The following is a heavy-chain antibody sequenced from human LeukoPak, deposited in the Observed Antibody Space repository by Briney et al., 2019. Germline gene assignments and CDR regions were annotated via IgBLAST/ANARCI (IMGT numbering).Heavy chain of an antibody. CDR3: ARCPKQVGFAYWHFDL. V-gene: IGHV1-2*02. D-gene: IGHD1-26*01. CDR1: GYTFTCYY. Sequence: GGSVKASCKASGYTFTCYYIHWVRQAPGEGLEWMGWINPDSGGTNYAQKFQARVTMTRDTSISTGYMELSRLRSDDTAVYYCARCPKQVGFAYWHFDLWGRGTLVTVSS. CDR2: INPDSGGT. J-gene: IGHJ2*01.